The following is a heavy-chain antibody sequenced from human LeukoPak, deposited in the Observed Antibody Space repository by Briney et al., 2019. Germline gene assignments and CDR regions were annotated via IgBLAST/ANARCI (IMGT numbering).Heavy chain of an antibody. D-gene: IGHD5-12*01. J-gene: IGHJ4*02. CDR1: GFTFSRYG. Sequence: GGTLRLSCAASGFTFSRYGMSWVRQAPGKGLEWVSAISGSGGRTYYADSVKGRFTISRDNAKNSQYLQMNSLRAEDTAVYYCARDPWTNSDYDGFDYWGQGTLVTVSS. CDR2: ISGSGGRT. V-gene: IGHV3-23*01. CDR3: ARDPWTNSDYDGFDY.